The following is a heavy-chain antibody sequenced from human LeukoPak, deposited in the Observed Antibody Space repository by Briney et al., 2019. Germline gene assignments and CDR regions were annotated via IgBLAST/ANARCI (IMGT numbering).Heavy chain of an antibody. D-gene: IGHD2-8*02. CDR1: GFTFSSYG. J-gene: IGHJ4*02. CDR3: AKSGSRYCTGGNCYFDY. V-gene: IGHV3-30*18. CDR2: VSDDGNYK. Sequence: GRSLRLSCAASGFTFSSYGMHWVRQAPGKGLEWVTVVSDDGNYKYYADSVKGRFTISRDNSKNTLDLQMNSLRPEDTAVYYCAKSGSRYCTGGNCYFDYWGQGTLVTVSS.